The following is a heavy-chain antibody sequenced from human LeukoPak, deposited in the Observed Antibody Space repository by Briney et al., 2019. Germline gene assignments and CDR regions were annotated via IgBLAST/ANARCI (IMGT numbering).Heavy chain of an antibody. V-gene: IGHV1-18*01. CDR3: ARNLWPPYSGSHPGRPYYYYYMDV. D-gene: IGHD1-26*01. J-gene: IGHJ6*03. Sequence: ASVKVSCKASGYTFTSYGISWVRQAPGQGLEWMGWISGYNGNTNYAQQKLQGRVTMTTDTSTSTAYMELRSLRSDDTAVYYCARNLWPPYSGSHPGRPYYYYYMDVWGKGTTVTISS. CDR2: ISGYNGNT. CDR1: GYTFTSYG.